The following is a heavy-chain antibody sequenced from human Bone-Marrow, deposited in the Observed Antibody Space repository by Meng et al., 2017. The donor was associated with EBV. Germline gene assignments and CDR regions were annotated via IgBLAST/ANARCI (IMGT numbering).Heavy chain of an antibody. Sequence: VQLQRGGAGLLKPSEPRPLTCAVYGESFSGYYWNWIRQPPGKGLEWIGEINHSGSTNYNPSLKSRVTISVDTSKNQFSLKLSSVSAADTAVYYCARGSLGWELPRPFDYWGQGTLVTVSS. CDR1: GESFSGYY. V-gene: IGHV4-34*01. CDR2: INHSGST. CDR3: ARGSLGWELPRPFDY. J-gene: IGHJ4*02. D-gene: IGHD1-26*01.